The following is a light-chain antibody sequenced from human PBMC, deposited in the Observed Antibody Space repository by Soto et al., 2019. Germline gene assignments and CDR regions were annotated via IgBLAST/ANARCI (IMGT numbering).Light chain of an antibody. CDR3: CSSGGRRAV. Sequence: QSALTQPASVSGSPGQSITISCTGTSSDVGSHNLVSWYQQHPGQAPKLMIYEVSKRPLGVSARFSASKSGNTASLTISRLQAEDEADYYCCSSGGRRAVFGGGTQLTVL. CDR2: EVS. CDR1: SSDVGSHNL. J-gene: IGLJ7*01. V-gene: IGLV2-23*02.